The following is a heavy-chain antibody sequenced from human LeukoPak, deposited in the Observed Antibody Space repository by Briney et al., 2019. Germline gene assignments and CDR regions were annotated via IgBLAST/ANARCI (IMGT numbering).Heavy chain of an antibody. J-gene: IGHJ4*02. V-gene: IGHV4-4*07. D-gene: IGHD5-18*01. CDR2: IYTSGST. Sequence: SETLSLTCIVSGGSISSYYWSWIRQPAGRVLEWIGRIYTSGSTNYNPSLKSGFTMSVDTSKDQFALNLTSLTVEDTADYSLARDRVVYSYGLIRVYFDYWGQGTLVTVSS. CDR1: GGSISSYY. CDR3: ARDRVVYSYGLIRVYFDY.